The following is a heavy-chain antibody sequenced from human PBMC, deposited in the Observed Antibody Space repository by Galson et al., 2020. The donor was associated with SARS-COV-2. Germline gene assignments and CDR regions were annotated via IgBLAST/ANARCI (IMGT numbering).Heavy chain of an antibody. CDR2: IYHSGRT. D-gene: IGHD2-2*01. J-gene: IGHJ5*02. Sequence: SETLSLTCAVSGGSISSSNWWSWVRQPPGKGLEWIGEIYHSGRTNYNPSLKSRVTISVDKSKNQFSLKLSSVTAADTAVYYWASGESYCSSTSCVNWFDPWGQGTLVTVSS. CDR3: ASGESYCSSTSCVNWFDP. CDR1: GGSISSSNW. V-gene: IGHV4-4*02.